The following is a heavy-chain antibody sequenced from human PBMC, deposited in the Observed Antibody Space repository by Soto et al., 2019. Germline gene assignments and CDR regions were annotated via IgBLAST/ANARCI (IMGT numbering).Heavy chain of an antibody. CDR2: ISGSGGST. Sequence: EVQLLESGGGLVQPGGSLRLSCAATGFTFSSYAMSWVRQAPGKGLEWVSAISGSGGSTYYADSVKGRFTISRDNSKNTLYLQMNSLRAEVTAVYYCAKDVDIVVVPAAPNDAFDIWGQGTMVTVSS. V-gene: IGHV3-23*01. CDR1: GFTFSSYA. D-gene: IGHD2-2*01. J-gene: IGHJ3*02. CDR3: AKDVDIVVVPAAPNDAFDI.